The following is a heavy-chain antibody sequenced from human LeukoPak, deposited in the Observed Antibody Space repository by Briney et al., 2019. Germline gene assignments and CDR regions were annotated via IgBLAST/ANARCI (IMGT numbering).Heavy chain of an antibody. V-gene: IGHV1-18*01. D-gene: IGHD3-3*01. CDR1: GYTFTSYG. J-gene: IGHJ4*02. Sequence: VASVKVSCKASGYTFTSYGISWVRQAPGQGLEWMGWSCAYNGNTNYAQKRQGRVTMTTDTSTSTAYMELRSLRSDDTAVYYCARVGGGLYYDFWSGPHRFDYWGQGTLVTVSS. CDR3: ARVGGGLYYDFWSGPHRFDY. CDR2: SCAYNGNT.